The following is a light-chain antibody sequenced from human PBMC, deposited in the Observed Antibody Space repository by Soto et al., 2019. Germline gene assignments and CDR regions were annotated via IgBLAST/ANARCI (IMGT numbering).Light chain of an antibody. V-gene: IGLV2-14*01. CDR2: EVF. CDR1: YNDVGAFDY. J-gene: IGLJ2*01. CDR3: SSYTTNNGHV. Sequence: QSALTQPASVSASPGQSISISCTGTYNDVGAFDYVSWYQQHPGKAPKLIIFEVFNRPSGVSTRFSGSKSGSTASLTISGLQAEDEADYFCSSYTTNNGHVFGGGTKLTVL.